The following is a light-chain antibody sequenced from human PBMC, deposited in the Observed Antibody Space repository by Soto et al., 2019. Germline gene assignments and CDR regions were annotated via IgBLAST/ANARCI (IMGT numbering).Light chain of an antibody. Sequence: PGDRATLSCRASQRVNSNYLAWYQRKPGQAPRLLIYGASNRATDIPYRFSASGSGTDFTLTITRLEAEDFAVYYCQKYDSTPPTFGQGTKVEVK. CDR3: QKYDSTPPT. J-gene: IGKJ1*01. CDR2: GAS. V-gene: IGKV3-20*01. CDR1: QRVNSNY.